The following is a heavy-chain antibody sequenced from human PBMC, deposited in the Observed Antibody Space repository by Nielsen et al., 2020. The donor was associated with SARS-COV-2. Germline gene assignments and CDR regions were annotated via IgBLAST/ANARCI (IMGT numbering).Heavy chain of an antibody. V-gene: IGHV3-9*01. D-gene: IGHD6-19*01. CDR2: ISWNSGSI. CDR3: ATVAERGY. J-gene: IGHJ4*02. Sequence: SLKISCAASGFTFDDYAMHWVRQAPGKGLGWVSGISWNSGSIGYADSVKGRFTISRDNAKNSLYLQMNSLRAEDTALYYCATVAERGYWGQGTLVTVSS. CDR1: GFTFDDYA.